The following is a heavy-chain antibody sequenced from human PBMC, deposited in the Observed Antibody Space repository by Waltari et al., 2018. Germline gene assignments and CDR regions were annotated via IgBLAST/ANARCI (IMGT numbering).Heavy chain of an antibody. V-gene: IGHV3-21*01. J-gene: IGHJ4*02. CDR3: ARGDAVFPYYFDY. CDR1: GFTCSSYS. Sequence: EVQLVESGGGLVKPGGSLRLSCAASGFTCSSYSMNWVRQAPGKGLEWVSSISSSSSYIYYADSVKGRLTISRDNAKNSLYLQMNSLRAEDTAVYYCARGDAVFPYYFDYWGQGTLVTVSS. CDR2: ISSSSSYI.